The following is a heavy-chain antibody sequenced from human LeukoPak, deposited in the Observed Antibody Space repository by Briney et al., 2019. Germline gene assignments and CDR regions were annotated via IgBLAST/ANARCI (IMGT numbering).Heavy chain of an antibody. CDR2: IWSDGSNK. D-gene: IGHD6-13*01. CDR1: GFTFSSYG. CDR3: ARADSSSWPGEAFDA. J-gene: IGHJ3*01. Sequence: GGSLRLSCAASGFTFSSYGMHWVRQAPGKGLEWVAIIWSDGSNKYYADSVKGRFTISRDNSENTLYLQMNSLRAEDTAVYYCARADSSSWPGEAFDAWGQGTMVTVSS. V-gene: IGHV3-33*01.